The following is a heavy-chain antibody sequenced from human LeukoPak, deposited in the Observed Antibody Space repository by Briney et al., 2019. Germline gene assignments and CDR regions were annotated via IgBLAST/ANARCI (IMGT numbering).Heavy chain of an antibody. CDR2: INPSGGST. CDR3: AREGRKSSSMTY. V-gene: IGHV1-46*01. CDR1: GYTFTSYY. Sequence: ASVKVSCKASGYTFTSYYMHWVRQAPGQGLEWMGIINPSGGSTSYAQKFQGRVTMTRDTSASTVYMELSSLRAEDTAVFYCAREGRKSSSMTYWGQGTLVTVSS. D-gene: IGHD3-10*01. J-gene: IGHJ4*02.